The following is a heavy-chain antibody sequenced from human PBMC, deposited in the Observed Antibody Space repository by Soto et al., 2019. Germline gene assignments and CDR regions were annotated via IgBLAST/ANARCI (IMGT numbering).Heavy chain of an antibody. CDR2: IKGDESTT. D-gene: IGHD5-18*01. J-gene: IGHJ4*02. CDR1: GFTFSKYW. V-gene: IGHV3-74*01. CDR3: ARGGYGLWLNDY. Sequence: EVQLVESGGGLVQPGGSLRLSCAASGFTFSKYWIHWVRQAPGKGLVCVSRIKGDESTTNYADSVKGRFTISRDNANDVVFLHMNTMTADDTAVYYCARGGYGLWLNDYWGQGTLVTVSS.